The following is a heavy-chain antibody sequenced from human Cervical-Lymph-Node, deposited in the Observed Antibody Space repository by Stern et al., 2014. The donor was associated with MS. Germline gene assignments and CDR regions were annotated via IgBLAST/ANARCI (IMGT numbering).Heavy chain of an antibody. CDR2: ISSSSSTI. D-gene: IGHD4-17*01. CDR1: GLTLSLYG. J-gene: IGHJ4*02. V-gene: IGHV3-48*01. Sequence: EVQLVESGGRLVQPGGSLRLSCAASGLTLSLYGMNWVRQAPGTGLEWGSYISSSSSTIYYADSVEGRFTISREHRQNSLYLQMNRLRAEDTAVYFCARGYGYFDYWGQGTLVTVSS. CDR3: ARGYGYFDY.